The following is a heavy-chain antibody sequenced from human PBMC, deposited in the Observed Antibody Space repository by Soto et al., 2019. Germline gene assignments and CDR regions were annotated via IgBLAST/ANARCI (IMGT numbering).Heavy chain of an antibody. V-gene: IGHV5-51*01. CDR1: GYSFTSYW. CDR2: IYPGDSDT. CDR3: AGGPTTYYYGSGSPYFDY. J-gene: IGHJ4*02. Sequence: GESLKISCKGSGYSFTSYWIGWARQMPGKGLEWMGIIYPGDSDTRYSPSFQGQVTISADKSISTAYLQWSSLKASDTAMYYCAGGPTTYYYGSGSPYFDYWGQGTLVTVSS. D-gene: IGHD3-10*01.